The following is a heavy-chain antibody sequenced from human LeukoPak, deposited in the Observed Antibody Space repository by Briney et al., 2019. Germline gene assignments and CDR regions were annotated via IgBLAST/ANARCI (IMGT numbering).Heavy chain of an antibody. V-gene: IGHV3-7*01. Sequence: GGSLTLSCAASGFTLSTYWMYWVRRAPRKGLEWVENIKLDGSQNYYVDPVKRRFTISTDNATNSLYLQMNSLRVEDTAVYYCVRDEAYWGQGTVVRV. CDR3: VRDEAY. CDR1: GFTLSTYW. CDR2: IKLDGSQN. J-gene: IGHJ4*02.